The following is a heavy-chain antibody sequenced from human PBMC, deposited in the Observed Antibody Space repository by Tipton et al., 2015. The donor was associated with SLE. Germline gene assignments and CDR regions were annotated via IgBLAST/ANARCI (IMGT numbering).Heavy chain of an antibody. V-gene: IGHV4-61*02. D-gene: IGHD2-21*01. CDR3: ARVWLHNAFDI. Sequence: TLSLTCSVSGVPISSAPSSGCYSWNWIRQPAGKGLEWIWRFYTNGSTNYNPSLKSRLTISVDTSKNQFALKLTSVTAADTAVYYCARVWLHNAFDIWGQVTMVTVSS. CDR1: GVPISSAPSSGCYS. J-gene: IGHJ3*02. CDR2: FYTNGST.